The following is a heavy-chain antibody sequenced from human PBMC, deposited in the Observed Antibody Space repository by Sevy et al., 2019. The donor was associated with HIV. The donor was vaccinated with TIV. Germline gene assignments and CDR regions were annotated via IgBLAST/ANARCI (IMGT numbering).Heavy chain of an antibody. D-gene: IGHD2-15*01. Sequence: ASVKVSCKASGYTFTSYGISWVRQAPGQGLEWMGWISAYNGNTNYAQKLQGRVTMTTDTSTSTAYMELRSLRSDDTAVYYCARDMGYCSRGSCYFVDAFDIWGQGTMVTVSS. CDR3: ARDMGYCSRGSCYFVDAFDI. J-gene: IGHJ3*02. CDR2: ISAYNGNT. CDR1: GYTFTSYG. V-gene: IGHV1-18*01.